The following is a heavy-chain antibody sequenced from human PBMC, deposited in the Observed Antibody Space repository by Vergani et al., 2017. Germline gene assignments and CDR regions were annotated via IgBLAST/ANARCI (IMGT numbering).Heavy chain of an antibody. Sequence: VHLVESGGGVVQPGRSLRLSCAASGFTFSSYAMSWVRQAPGKGLEWVSAISGSGGSTYYADSVKGRFTISRDNSKNTLYLQMNSLRAEDTAVYYCAKYGPYYYDSSGYQFNWFDPWGQGTLVTVSS. CDR2: ISGSGGST. CDR3: AKYGPYYYDSSGYQFNWFDP. V-gene: IGHV3-23*04. D-gene: IGHD3-22*01. J-gene: IGHJ5*02. CDR1: GFTFSSYA.